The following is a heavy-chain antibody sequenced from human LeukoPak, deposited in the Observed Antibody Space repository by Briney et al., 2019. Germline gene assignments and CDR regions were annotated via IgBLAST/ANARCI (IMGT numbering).Heavy chain of an antibody. CDR1: GGTFSSYA. Sequence: GASVKVSCKASGGTFSSYAISWVRQAPGQGLEWMGGIIPIFGTANYAQKFQGRVTMTEDTSTDTAYMELSSLRSEDTAVYYCATAGEFDIWGQGTMVTVSS. CDR3: ATAGEFDI. J-gene: IGHJ3*02. V-gene: IGHV1-69*06. CDR2: IIPIFGTA. D-gene: IGHD1-14*01.